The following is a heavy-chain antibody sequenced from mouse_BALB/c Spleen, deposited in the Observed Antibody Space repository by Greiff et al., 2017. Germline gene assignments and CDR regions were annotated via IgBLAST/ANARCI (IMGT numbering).Heavy chain of an antibody. D-gene: IGHD2-2*01. J-gene: IGHJ1*01. Sequence: EVKLLESGPGLVKPSQSLSLTCTVTGYSITSDYAWNWIRQFPGNKLEWMGYISYSGSTSYNPSLKSRISITRDTSKNQFFLQLNSVTTEDTATYYCARGGLPYLYWYFDVWGAGTTVTVSS. CDR3: ARGGLPYLYWYFDV. CDR1: GYSITSDYA. CDR2: ISYSGST. V-gene: IGHV3-2*02.